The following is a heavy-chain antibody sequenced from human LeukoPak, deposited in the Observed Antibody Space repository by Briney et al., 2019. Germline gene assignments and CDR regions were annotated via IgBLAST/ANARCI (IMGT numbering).Heavy chain of an antibody. J-gene: IGHJ4*02. CDR3: ARAVLRSGSYFFDY. D-gene: IGHD1-26*01. CDR1: GFTFSSYD. Sequence: GGSLRLPCAASGFTFSSYDMHWVRQATGKGLEWVSAIGTAGDTYYPGSVKGRFTISRENAKNSLYLQMNSLRAGDTAVYYCARAVLRSGSYFFDYWGQGTLVTVSS. CDR2: IGTAGDT. V-gene: IGHV3-13*01.